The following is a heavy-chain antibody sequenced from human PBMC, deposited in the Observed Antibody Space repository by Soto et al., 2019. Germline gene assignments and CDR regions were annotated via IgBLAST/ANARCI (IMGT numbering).Heavy chain of an antibody. V-gene: IGHV1-69*01. CDR3: ARAAIHGSSWYFWFDP. D-gene: IGHD6-13*01. CDR1: GGTFSRHA. Sequence: QVQLVQPGSEVKMPGSSVKVSGKTSGGTFSRHAINWVRQAPGQGLEWMGGIIPMFGTTNYAQQFKGRVTISADESTSTDYMELSSLRSEDAAVYYCARAAIHGSSWYFWFDPWGQGTLCTVSS. CDR2: IIPMFGTT. J-gene: IGHJ5*02.